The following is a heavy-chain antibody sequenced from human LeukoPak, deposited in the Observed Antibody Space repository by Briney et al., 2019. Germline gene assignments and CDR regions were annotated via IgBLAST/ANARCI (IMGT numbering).Heavy chain of an antibody. J-gene: IGHJ6*03. Sequence: RGDPLKISCKGSGYSFTSKWFGWVRQMPGKGLEWTRVIFAGDFATKYSPSFQGQVTTSAVKSISTAYLQWSSMKASDTAMYYCARGVLPFWSGYPSRAHGYYMDVWGKRTTVTVSS. CDR3: ARGVLPFWSGYPSRAHGYYMDV. CDR1: GYSFTSKW. D-gene: IGHD3-3*01. V-gene: IGHV5-51*01. CDR2: IFAGDFAT.